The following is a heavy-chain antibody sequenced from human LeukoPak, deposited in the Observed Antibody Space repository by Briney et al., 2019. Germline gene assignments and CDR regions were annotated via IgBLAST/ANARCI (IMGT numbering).Heavy chain of an antibody. J-gene: IGHJ4*02. Sequence: PGGSLRLSCAPPGFTSSTAWLRCVPHAPREGLAWGPRIKSKTDGAPTAHAPPVTGRPTTSRDDSKNTLYLQMNSLKTEDAAVYYCTTDDEGRGYSYRRDYWGQGTLVTVSS. D-gene: IGHD5-18*01. CDR1: GFTSSTAW. V-gene: IGHV3-15*01. CDR3: TTDDEGRGYSYRRDY. CDR2: IKSKTDGAPT.